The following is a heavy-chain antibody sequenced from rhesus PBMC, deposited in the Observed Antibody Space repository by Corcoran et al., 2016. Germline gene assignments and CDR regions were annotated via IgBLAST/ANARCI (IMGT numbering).Heavy chain of an antibody. Sequence: QLQLQESGPGLVKPSATLSVTCAVSGGSLSSSYWTWIRPAPGKGLEWIGCSDGSGSSTNYNPSLKSRVTLSVDTSKNQLSLKLSSVTAADTAVYYCASNRQRLVPFDYWGQGVRVTVSS. CDR1: GGSLSSSY. J-gene: IGHJ4*01. CDR3: ASNRQRLVPFDY. V-gene: IGHV4-169*02. CDR2: SDGSGSST. D-gene: IGHD6S26*01.